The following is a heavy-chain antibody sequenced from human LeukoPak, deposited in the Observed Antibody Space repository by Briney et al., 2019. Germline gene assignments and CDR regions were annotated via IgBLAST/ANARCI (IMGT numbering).Heavy chain of an antibody. CDR3: ARDLSWSHLGADY. J-gene: IGHJ4*02. CDR1: GFTFSSYS. CDR2: ISSSSSYI. D-gene: IGHD1-26*01. V-gene: IGHV3-21*01. Sequence: GGSLRLSCAASGFTFSSYSMNWVRQAPGKGLEWVSSISSSSSYIYYADSVKGRFTISRDNAKNSLYLQMNSLRAEDTAVYYCARDLSWSHLGADYWGQGTLVTVSS.